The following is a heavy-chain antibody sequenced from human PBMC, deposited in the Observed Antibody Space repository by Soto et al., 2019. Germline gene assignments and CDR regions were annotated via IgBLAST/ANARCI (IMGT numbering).Heavy chain of an antibody. CDR3: ARDLWGYCGTDCYPLDV. J-gene: IGHJ6*02. V-gene: IGHV4-28*03. CDR2: IYYSGTT. CDR1: GYSVPNRNC. Sequence: SETLNLTFAVSGYSVPNRNCCGGLRPPTGKGLEWVGYIYYSGTTYYNPSLKSRVTMSVDTSKNQFSLKLTSVTAVDTAVYYCARDLWGYCGTDCYPLDVWGQGTTVS. D-gene: IGHD2-21*02.